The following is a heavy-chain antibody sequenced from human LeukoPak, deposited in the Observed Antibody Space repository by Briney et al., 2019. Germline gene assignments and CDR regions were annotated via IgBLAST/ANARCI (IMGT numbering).Heavy chain of an antibody. CDR2: INPNSGGT. D-gene: IGHD2-15*01. CDR3: AREEVVVAATVYDY. V-gene: IGHV1-2*02. CDR1: GYTFTGYY. Sequence: ASVKVSCKASGYTFTGYYMHWVRQAPGQGLEWMGWINPNSGGTNCAQKFQGRVTMTRDTSISTAYMELSRLRSDDTAVYYCAREEVVVAATVYDYWGQGTLVTVSS. J-gene: IGHJ4*02.